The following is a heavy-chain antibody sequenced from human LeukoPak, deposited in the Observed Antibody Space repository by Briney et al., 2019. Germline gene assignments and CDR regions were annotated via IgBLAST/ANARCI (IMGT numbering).Heavy chain of an antibody. CDR1: GFSFTYAW. Sequence: PGGSLRLSCAASGFSFTYAWMTWVRQAPGKGLEYIGRIKSKPDGGTAYSAAPVKGRFTISRDDSKNTLYLQLNSLRTEDTAVYYCATDGYGQRMDVWGKGTTVTVSS. CDR2: IKSKPDGGTA. CDR3: ATDGYGQRMDV. J-gene: IGHJ6*03. D-gene: IGHD2-2*03. V-gene: IGHV3-15*01.